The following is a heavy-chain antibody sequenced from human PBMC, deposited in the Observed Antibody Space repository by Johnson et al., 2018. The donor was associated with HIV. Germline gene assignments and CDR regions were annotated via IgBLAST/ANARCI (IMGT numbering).Heavy chain of an antibody. CDR2: INWNGGST. V-gene: IGHV3-20*04. CDR3: ATGENLKWELRFVDAFDI. D-gene: IGHD1-26*01. CDR1: RFSFHDYG. Sequence: VQLVESGGGVAQPGTSLRLSCAASRFSFHDYGMNWVRQVPGKGLEWVSGINWNGGSTGYADSVKGRFTISRDNAKNSLYLQMNSLRAEDTALYYCATGENLKWELRFVDAFDIWGQGTMVTVSS. J-gene: IGHJ3*02.